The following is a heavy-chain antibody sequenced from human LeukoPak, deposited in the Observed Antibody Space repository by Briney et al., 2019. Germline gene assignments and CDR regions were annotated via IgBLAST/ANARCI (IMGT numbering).Heavy chain of an antibody. V-gene: IGHV3-23*01. CDR1: EFTFSSYA. CDR2: VSGSAGST. J-gene: IGHJ3*02. Sequence: GGSLRLSCAASEFTFSSYAMSWVRQAPGKGLEWVSVVSGSAGSTYYADSVKGRFTISRDNSKNTLYLQMNSLGAEDTAVYYCAKPLYGSGYDAFDIWGQGTMVTVSS. CDR3: AKPLYGSGYDAFDI. D-gene: IGHD3-10*01.